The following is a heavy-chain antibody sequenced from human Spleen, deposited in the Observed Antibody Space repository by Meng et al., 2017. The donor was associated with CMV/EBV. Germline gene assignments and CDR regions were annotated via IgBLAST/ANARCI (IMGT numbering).Heavy chain of an antibody. CDR1: GGTFSSYT. CDR3: ASPVIAARRPTNYYDMDV. D-gene: IGHD6-6*01. Sequence: SVKVSCKASGGTFSSYTISWVRQAPGQGLEWMGRIIPILGIANYAQKFQGRVTITADKSTSTAYMELSSLRSEDTAVYYCASPVIAARRPTNYYDMDVWGQGTTVTVSS. V-gene: IGHV1-69*02. J-gene: IGHJ6*02. CDR2: IIPILGIA.